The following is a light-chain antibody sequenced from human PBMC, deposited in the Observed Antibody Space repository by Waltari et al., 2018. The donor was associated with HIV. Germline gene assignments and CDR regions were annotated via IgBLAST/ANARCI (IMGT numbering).Light chain of an antibody. Sequence: DIVMTQSPDSLAVSLGERATINCKSSQSLLYSSNNKNYLAWYQQEPGQTPKLLIFWASTRESGVPVRFSGSGSGTDFTLTISSLQAEDVAVYYCQKYDSNLALTFGGGTKVEIK. V-gene: IGKV4-1*01. CDR3: QKYDSNLALT. CDR2: WAS. CDR1: QSLLYSSNNKNY. J-gene: IGKJ4*01.